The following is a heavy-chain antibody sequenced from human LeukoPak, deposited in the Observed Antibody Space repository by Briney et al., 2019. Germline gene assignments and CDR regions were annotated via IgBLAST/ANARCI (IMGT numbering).Heavy chain of an antibody. V-gene: IGHV3-23*01. Sequence: GGSLRLSCAASGFTFSSYAMTWVRQVPGKGLEWVSGIRGGGDSTYYAGSVEGRFTISRDNSKNTLYLQMNSLRAEDTAVYYCAKSSAGASVYSSGSDWGQGTLVTVSS. CDR3: AKSSAGASVYSSGSD. CDR2: IRGGGDST. D-gene: IGHD6-19*01. J-gene: IGHJ4*02. CDR1: GFTFSSYA.